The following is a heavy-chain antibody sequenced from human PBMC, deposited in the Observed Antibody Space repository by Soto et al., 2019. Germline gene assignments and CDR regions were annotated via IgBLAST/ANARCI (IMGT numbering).Heavy chain of an antibody. CDR2: ISGSGGST. V-gene: IGHV3-23*01. CDR1: GFTFSSYA. CDR3: AKDFRDPASYGMDV. Sequence: EVQLLESGGGLVQPGGSLRLSCAASGFTFSSYAMSWVRQAPGKGLEWVSAISGSGGSTYYADSVKGRFTISRDNXMNTLYLQMNSLRAEDTAVYYCAKDFRDPASYGMDVWGQGTTVTVSS. J-gene: IGHJ6*02.